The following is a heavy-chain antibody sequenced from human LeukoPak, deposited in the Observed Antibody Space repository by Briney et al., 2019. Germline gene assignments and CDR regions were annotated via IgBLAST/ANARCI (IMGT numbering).Heavy chain of an antibody. CDR3: AREGTTGTTAYFDY. Sequence: PSQTLSLTPAVYGGSFIGYYWRWIRQPPGEGLEWIGRIYNSGSTHYNPSLKSRVTISVDTSKNQFSLKLSSVTAADTAVYYCAREGTTGTTAYFDYWGQGTLVTVSS. V-gene: IGHV4-34*01. CDR2: IYNSGST. J-gene: IGHJ4*02. D-gene: IGHD1-1*01. CDR1: GGSFIGYY.